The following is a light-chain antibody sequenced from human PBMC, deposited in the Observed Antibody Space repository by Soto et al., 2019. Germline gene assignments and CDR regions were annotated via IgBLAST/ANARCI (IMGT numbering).Light chain of an antibody. V-gene: IGLV2-14*03. CDR2: EVS. Sequence: QSALTQPASVSGSPGQSITISCTGTRSDVGGYKYVSWYQQHPGKAPKLMIYEVSNRPSGVSIRFSGSKSGNTASLTISGLQAEDEADYYCSSYTSSSTRVFGGGTKLTVL. CDR1: RSDVGGYKY. CDR3: SSYTSSSTRV. J-gene: IGLJ2*01.